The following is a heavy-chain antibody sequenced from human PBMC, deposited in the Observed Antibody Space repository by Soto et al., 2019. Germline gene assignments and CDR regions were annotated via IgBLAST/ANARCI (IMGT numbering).Heavy chain of an antibody. CDR1: GYTFTSYA. Sequence: ASVKVSCKASGYTFTSYAMHWVRQAPGVRQAPGQRLEWMGWINAGNGNTKYSQKFQGRVTITRDTSASTAYMELSSLRSEDTAVYYCARAAKQLIDYWGQGTLVTVSS. J-gene: IGHJ4*02. V-gene: IGHV1-3*01. CDR2: INAGNGNT. CDR3: ARAAKQLIDY. D-gene: IGHD6-13*01.